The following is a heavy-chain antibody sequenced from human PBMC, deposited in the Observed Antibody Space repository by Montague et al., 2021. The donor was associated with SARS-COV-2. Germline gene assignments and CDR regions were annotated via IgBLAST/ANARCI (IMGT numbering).Heavy chain of an antibody. CDR2: INHSGST. CDR1: GGSFRGYY. D-gene: IGHD1-26*01. V-gene: IGHV4-34*01. J-gene: IGHJ6*02. Sequence: SETLSLTCTVYGGSFRGYYWSWIRQPPGKGLEWIGEINHSGSTNXXPSLKSRVTISVDTSKNHFSLKLSSVTAADTAVYYCARSGGVYTESYCLEDYYYGMDVWGQGTTVTVSS. CDR3: ARSGGVYTESYCLEDYYYGMDV.